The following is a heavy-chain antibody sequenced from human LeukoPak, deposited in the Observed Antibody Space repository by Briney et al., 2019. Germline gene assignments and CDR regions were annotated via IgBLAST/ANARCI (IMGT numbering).Heavy chain of an antibody. CDR2: ISGSGGVT. CDR1: GFTFGSYA. D-gene: IGHD3-16*01. V-gene: IGHV3-23*01. CDR3: AKDGGSSRVSSIDS. J-gene: IGHJ4*02. Sequence: GGSLRLSCAASGFTFGSYAMSWVRQAPGKGLEWVSSISGSGGVTYYADSVKGRFTISRDNSRNTLYLQMNSLRAVDTAVYYCAKDGGSSRVSSIDSWDQGTLVTVSS.